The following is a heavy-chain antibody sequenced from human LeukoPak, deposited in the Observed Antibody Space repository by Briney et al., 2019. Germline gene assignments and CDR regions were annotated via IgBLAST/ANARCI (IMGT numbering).Heavy chain of an antibody. D-gene: IGHD6-19*01. V-gene: IGHV3-48*01. Sequence: GGSLRLSCAASGFIFSQYSMNWVRQAPGKGLEWVSHIRSSSETFYADSVKGRFTISRDNARNSLYLQMNNLRGEDTAIYYCAKDLGIAVTYHDYWGQGTLVTVSS. CDR1: GFIFSQYS. CDR2: IRSSSET. J-gene: IGHJ4*02. CDR3: AKDLGIAVTYHDY.